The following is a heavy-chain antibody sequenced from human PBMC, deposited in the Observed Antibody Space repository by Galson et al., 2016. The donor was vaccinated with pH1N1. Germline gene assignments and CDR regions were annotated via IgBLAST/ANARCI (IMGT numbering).Heavy chain of an antibody. Sequence: SVKVSCKASGYTFTNYGITWVRQAPGQALEWMAWMSAYNGNTNYAQKFQGRVTMATDTSTNTAYMELRNLTADDTAVYYCARDVRISLWLPDFWGQGTLVTVSS. J-gene: IGHJ4*02. D-gene: IGHD5-18*01. CDR3: ARDVRISLWLPDF. V-gene: IGHV1-18*01. CDR2: MSAYNGNT. CDR1: GYTFTNYG.